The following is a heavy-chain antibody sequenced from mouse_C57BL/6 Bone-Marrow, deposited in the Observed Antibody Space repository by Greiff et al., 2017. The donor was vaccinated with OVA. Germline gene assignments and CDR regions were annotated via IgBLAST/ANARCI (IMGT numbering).Heavy chain of an antibody. CDR2: IYPGDGDT. D-gene: IGHD1-1*01. CDR3: ARKGFYYYGPSMDY. CDR1: GYAFSSYW. Sequence: QVQLQQSGAELVKPGASVKISCKASGYAFSSYWMNWVKQRPGKGLEWIGQIYPGDGDTNYNGKFKGKATLTDDKSSSTAYMQLSSLTLEESAVYLCARKGFYYYGPSMDYWGQGTSVTVSA. J-gene: IGHJ4*01. V-gene: IGHV1-80*01.